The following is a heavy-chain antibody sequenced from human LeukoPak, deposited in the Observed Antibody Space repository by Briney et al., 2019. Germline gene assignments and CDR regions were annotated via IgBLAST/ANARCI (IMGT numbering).Heavy chain of an antibody. CDR3: ASYYYGSGSYFY. J-gene: IGHJ4*02. Sequence: SETLSLTCTVSGGPISSSSYYWGWIRQPPGKELEWIGSIYYSGSTYYNPSLKSRVTISVDTPKNQFSLKLSSVTAADTAVYYCASYYYGSGSYFYWGQGTLVTVSS. V-gene: IGHV4-39*01. CDR1: GGPISSSSYY. D-gene: IGHD3-10*01. CDR2: IYYSGST.